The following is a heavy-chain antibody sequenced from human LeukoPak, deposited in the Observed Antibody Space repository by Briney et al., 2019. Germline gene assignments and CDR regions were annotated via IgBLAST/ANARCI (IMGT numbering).Heavy chain of an antibody. CDR3: AKALDIYSGTGFDY. CDR1: GFTFSSYA. D-gene: IGHD6-13*01. V-gene: IGHV3-23*01. J-gene: IGHJ4*02. CDR2: ISGSGGRT. Sequence: GGSLRLSCAASGFTFSSYAMSWVRQAPGKGLEWVSAISGSGGRTYYADSVKGRFTISRDNSKNTLYLQVSSLRVEDTAVYYCAKALDIYSGTGFDYWGQGTLVTVSS.